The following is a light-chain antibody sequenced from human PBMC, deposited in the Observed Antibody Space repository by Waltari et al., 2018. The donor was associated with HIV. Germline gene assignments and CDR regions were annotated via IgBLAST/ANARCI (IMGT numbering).Light chain of an antibody. CDR1: SSDVGGYNY. CDR3: SSYTTSSTLGGV. CDR2: EVS. J-gene: IGLJ2*01. Sequence: QSALTPPASVSGSPGQSITISCTGTSSDVGGYNYVSWYQQHPGKAPKLMFYEVSNRPSGVSNRFSGSKSGNTASLTIFGLQADDEADYYCSSYTTSSTLGGVFGGGTKLTVL. V-gene: IGLV2-14*01.